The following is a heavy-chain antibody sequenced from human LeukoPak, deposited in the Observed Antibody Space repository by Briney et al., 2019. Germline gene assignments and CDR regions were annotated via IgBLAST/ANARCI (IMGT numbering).Heavy chain of an antibody. Sequence: GGSLRLSCEASGFTFSTYPMHWVRQAPDKGLEWVAMISHHGSNEYYADSVKGRFTISRDNSKNTLYLQMNSLRAEDTAVYNCATGLSTGLFDYWGQGTLVTVSS. CDR1: GFTFSTYP. CDR2: ISHHGSNE. V-gene: IGHV3-30*04. J-gene: IGHJ4*02. D-gene: IGHD4/OR15-4a*01. CDR3: ATGLSTGLFDY.